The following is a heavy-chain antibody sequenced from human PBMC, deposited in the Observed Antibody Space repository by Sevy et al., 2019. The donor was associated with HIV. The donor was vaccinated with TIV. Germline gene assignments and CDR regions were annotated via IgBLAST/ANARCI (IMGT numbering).Heavy chain of an antibody. CDR1: GFTFSSYW. CDR3: ARRGPAGYSSSRYRSYYYYMDV. Sequence: GGSLRLSCAASGFTFSSYWMSWVRQAPGKGLEWVANIKQDGSEKYYVDSVKGRFTISRDNAQNSLYLQMNSLRAEDTAVYYCARRGPAGYSSSRYRSYYYYMDVWGKGTTVTVSS. J-gene: IGHJ6*03. V-gene: IGHV3-7*03. CDR2: IKQDGSEK. D-gene: IGHD6-13*01.